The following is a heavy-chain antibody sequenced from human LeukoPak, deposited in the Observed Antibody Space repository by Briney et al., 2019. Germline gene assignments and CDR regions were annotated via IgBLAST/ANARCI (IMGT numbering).Heavy chain of an antibody. D-gene: IGHD1-26*01. CDR2: INWNGGST. J-gene: IGHJ4*02. V-gene: IGHV3-20*01. Sequence: GGSLRLSCAASGFTFDDYGMSWVRQAPGKGLEWVSGINWNGGSTGYADSVKGRFTISRDNAKNSLYLQMNSLRAEDTALYHCARDAGRSGSYGDFDYWGQGTLVTVSS. CDR3: ARDAGRSGSYGDFDY. CDR1: GFTFDDYG.